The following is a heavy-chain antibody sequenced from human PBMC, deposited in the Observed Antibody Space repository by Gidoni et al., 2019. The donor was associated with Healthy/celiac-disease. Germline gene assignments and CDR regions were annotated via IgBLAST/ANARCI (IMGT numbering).Heavy chain of an antibody. J-gene: IGHJ6*02. CDR2: INAGNGNT. Sequence: QVQLVQSGAEVKKPGASVKVSCKASGYTFTSYAMHWVRQAPGQRLEWMGWINAGNGNTKYSQKFQGRVTITRDTSASTAYMELSSLRSEDTAVYYCASPTPYCSGGSCYFANYYYGMDVWGQGTTVTVSS. V-gene: IGHV1-3*01. CDR1: GYTFTSYA. CDR3: ASPTPYCSGGSCYFANYYYGMDV. D-gene: IGHD2-15*01.